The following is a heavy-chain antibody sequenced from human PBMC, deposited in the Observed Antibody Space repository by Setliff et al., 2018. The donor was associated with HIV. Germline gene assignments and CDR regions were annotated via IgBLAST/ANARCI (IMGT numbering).Heavy chain of an antibody. V-gene: IGHV1-2*02. Sequence: GASVKVSCKASGYTFTDYYIHWVRQAPGQGLEWMGWINPNSGGTDYAQKCQGRVTMTRDTSISTAYMELSRLRSDDTAVYYCERDYGSSNWRREGNWFDPWGQGTLVTVSS. CDR3: ERDYGSSNWRREGNWFDP. J-gene: IGHJ5*02. CDR1: GYTFTDYY. CDR2: INPNSGGT. D-gene: IGHD6-13*01.